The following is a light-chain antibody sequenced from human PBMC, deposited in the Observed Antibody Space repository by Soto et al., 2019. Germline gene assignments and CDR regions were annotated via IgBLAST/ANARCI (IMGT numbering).Light chain of an antibody. J-gene: IGLJ3*02. Sequence: QSALTQPASVSGSPGQSITMSCAGASSDVGSYNLVSWYQQYPGKAPKLIIYEGNKRPSGVSNRFSGSGSGNTASLTISGLQAEDGADYYCCSYTGSSTSFGGGTKLTVL. CDR3: CSYTGSSTS. CDR2: EGN. CDR1: SSDVGSYNL. V-gene: IGLV2-23*01.